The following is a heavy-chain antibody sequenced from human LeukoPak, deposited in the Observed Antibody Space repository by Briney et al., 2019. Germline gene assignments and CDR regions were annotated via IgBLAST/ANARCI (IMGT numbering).Heavy chain of an antibody. J-gene: IGHJ4*02. V-gene: IGHV3-48*03. D-gene: IGHD3-10*01. Sequence: GGSLRLSCAASGFTFSSYEMNWVRQAPGKGLEWVSYISSSGSTIYYADSVKGRFIISRDNAKNSLYLQMNSLRAEDTAVYYYARGYYGSGSRHFDYWGQGTLVTVSS. CDR1: GFTFSSYE. CDR3: ARGYYGSGSRHFDY. CDR2: ISSSGSTI.